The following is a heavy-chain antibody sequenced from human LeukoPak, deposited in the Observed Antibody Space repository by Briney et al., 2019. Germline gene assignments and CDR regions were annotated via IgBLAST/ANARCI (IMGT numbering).Heavy chain of an antibody. CDR1: GFTFSSYS. D-gene: IGHD3-3*01. CDR3: ARDSSLFRSEGAFDI. CDR2: ISSSSSSI. Sequence: GGSLRLSCAASGFTFSSYSMNWVRQAPGKGLEWISYISSSSSSIYYADSVKGRFTISRDNVKNSLYLQMNSPRAEDTAVYYCARDSSLFRSEGAFDIWGQGTMVTVSS. V-gene: IGHV3-48*01. J-gene: IGHJ3*02.